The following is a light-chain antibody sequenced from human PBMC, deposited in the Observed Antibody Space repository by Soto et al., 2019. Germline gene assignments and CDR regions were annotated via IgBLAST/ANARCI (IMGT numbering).Light chain of an antibody. Sequence: DIQMTQSPSSLSASVGDRVVITCRASQDIGNNLAWYQQKPGRVPQLLIHDASTLQSGVPSRFSGSRSGTDFTLTISSLQPDDVASYYCQKYNGAPPWTFGQGTRVEIK. CDR1: QDIGNN. J-gene: IGKJ1*01. V-gene: IGKV1-27*01. CDR3: QKYNGAPPWT. CDR2: DAS.